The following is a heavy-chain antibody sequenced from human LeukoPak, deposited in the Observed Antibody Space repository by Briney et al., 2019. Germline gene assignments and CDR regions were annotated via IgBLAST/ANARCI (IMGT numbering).Heavy chain of an antibody. CDR3: ARYCSDGSCRIPLHYFDY. D-gene: IGHD2-15*01. J-gene: IGHJ4*02. Sequence: SETLSLTCTVSGGSISSGGYYWSWIRQHPGKGLEWIGYIYYSGSTYYNPSLKSRVTISVDTSKNQFSLKLSSVTAADTAVYYCARYCSDGSCRIPLHYFDYWGQGTLVTVSS. CDR1: GGSISSGGYY. V-gene: IGHV4-31*03. CDR2: IYYSGST.